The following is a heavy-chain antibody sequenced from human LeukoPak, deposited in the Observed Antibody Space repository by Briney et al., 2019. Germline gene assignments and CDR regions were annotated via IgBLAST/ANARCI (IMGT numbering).Heavy chain of an antibody. V-gene: IGHV4-38-2*02. J-gene: IGHJ4*02. CDR2: IYYSGST. CDR3: ARTVLGVIIPFDY. D-gene: IGHD3-10*01. Sequence: SETLSLTCTVSGYSISSGYYWGWIRQPPGKGLEWIGSIYYSGSTYYNPSLKSRVTISVDTSKNQFSLKLSSVTAADTAVYYCARTVLGVIIPFDYWGQGTLVTVSS. CDR1: GYSISSGYY.